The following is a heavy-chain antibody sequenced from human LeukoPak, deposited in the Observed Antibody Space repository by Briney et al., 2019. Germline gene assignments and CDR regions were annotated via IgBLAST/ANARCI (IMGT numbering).Heavy chain of an antibody. CDR1: GFTFSDYW. Sequence: GGSLRLSCTASGFTFSDYWMTWVRQAPGKGLEWVANIKADGGEKNYVDSVKGRFTISRDNAKNSLFLQMNSLRVEDTAVYYCARTFRNMGSCWGQGTLVIVSS. CDR3: ARTFRNMGSC. V-gene: IGHV3-7*01. D-gene: IGHD1-14*01. J-gene: IGHJ4*02. CDR2: IKADGGEK.